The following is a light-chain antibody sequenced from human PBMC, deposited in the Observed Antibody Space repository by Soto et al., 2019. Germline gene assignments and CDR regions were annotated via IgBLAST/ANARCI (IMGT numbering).Light chain of an antibody. CDR3: CSYAGSSTAWV. V-gene: IGLV2-23*02. CDR2: EVD. J-gene: IGLJ3*02. CDR1: NRDVGAYKY. Sequence: QSALTQPPSASGSPGQSLTISCKGSNRDVGAYKYVSWYQQRPGTAPKMIIFEVDKRPSGVSNRFSGSKSGNTASLTISGLQAEDEADYYCCSYAGSSTAWVFGGGTKLTVL.